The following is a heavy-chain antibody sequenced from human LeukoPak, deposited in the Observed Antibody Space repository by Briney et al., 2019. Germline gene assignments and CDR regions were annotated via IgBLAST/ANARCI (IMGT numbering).Heavy chain of an antibody. CDR1: GGSISSGDYY. CDR2: IYYSGST. D-gene: IGHD3-3*01. V-gene: IGHV4-30-4*01. CDR3: ARSRGATIFGAVITPFDP. J-gene: IGHJ5*02. Sequence: PSETLSLTCTVSGGSISSGDYYWSWIRQPPGKGLEWIGYIYYSGSTYYNPSLKSRVTISVDTSKNQFSLKLSSVTAADTAVYYCARSRGATIFGAVITPFDPWGQGTLVTVSS.